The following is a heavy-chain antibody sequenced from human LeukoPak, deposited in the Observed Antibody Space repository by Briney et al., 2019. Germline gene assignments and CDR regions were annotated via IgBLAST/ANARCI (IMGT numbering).Heavy chain of an antibody. J-gene: IGHJ6*03. Sequence: GGSLRLSCAASGFTFSRHSINWVRQAPGKGLEWVSSISSSSSYIYYADSVKGRFTISRDNAKNSLYLQMNSLRAEDTAVYYCARSSGGSPNREYMDVWGKGTAVTVSS. D-gene: IGHD3-16*01. CDR1: GFTFSRHS. CDR3: ARSSGGSPNREYMDV. V-gene: IGHV3-21*04. CDR2: ISSSSSYI.